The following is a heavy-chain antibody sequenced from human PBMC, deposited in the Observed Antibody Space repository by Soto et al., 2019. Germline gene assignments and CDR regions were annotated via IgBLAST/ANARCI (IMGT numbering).Heavy chain of an antibody. J-gene: IGHJ4*02. D-gene: IGHD3-16*02. CDR3: AREMYDYIWGSYRYFDC. CDR1: GFTFSSYW. V-gene: IGHV3-7*01. Sequence: PGGSLRLSCAASGFTFSSYWMSWVRQAPGKGLEWVANIKQDGSEKYYVDSVKGRFTISRDNAKNSLYLQMNSLRAEDTAVYYCAREMYDYIWGSYRYFDCRGQGTLVTVSS. CDR2: IKQDGSEK.